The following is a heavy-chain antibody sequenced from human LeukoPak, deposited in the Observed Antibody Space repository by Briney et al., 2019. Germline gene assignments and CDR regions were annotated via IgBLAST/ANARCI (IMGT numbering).Heavy chain of an antibody. CDR1: GGSFSDYY. Sequence: SETLSLTCAVYGGSFSDYYWDWIRQPPGKGLEWIGEINPSGSTNYNPSLKSRITISLDMSKNQFSLKLRSVTAADTAAYYCARGPTYSYDSSGSYSYFDYWGQGTLVTVSS. V-gene: IGHV4-34*01. CDR2: INPSGST. J-gene: IGHJ4*02. CDR3: ARGPTYSYDSSGSYSYFDY. D-gene: IGHD3-22*01.